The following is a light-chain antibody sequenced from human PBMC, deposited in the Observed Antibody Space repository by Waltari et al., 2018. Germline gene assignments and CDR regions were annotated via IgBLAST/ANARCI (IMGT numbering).Light chain of an antibody. CDR2: DVT. V-gene: IGLV2-14*01. Sequence: QSALTQPASVSGSPGQSITLSCTGPNTDIGYYHFVPWYQRHPGKAPKLMIFDVTRWSSGVSHRFSGSKSGNTASLTISGLQPEDEADYFCASYTSTNTVVFGGGTRVTVL. J-gene: IGLJ2*01. CDR3: ASYTSTNTVV. CDR1: NTDIGYYHF.